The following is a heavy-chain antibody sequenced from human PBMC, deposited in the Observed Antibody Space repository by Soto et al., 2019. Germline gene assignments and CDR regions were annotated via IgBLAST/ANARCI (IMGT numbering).Heavy chain of an antibody. CDR3: AREQQTYYDRSGFAIDI. V-gene: IGHV3-30-3*01. CDR2: LSYDEGHK. CDR1: GFTFSSYS. Sequence: GGSLRLSCIASGFTFSSYSMHWVRQAPGKGLEWVAVLSYDEGHKYYADSVKGRFTISRDNSKDTLYLQMNSLRAEDTAVYFCAREQQTYYDRSGFAIDIWGQGTMVTVSS. D-gene: IGHD3-22*01. J-gene: IGHJ3*02.